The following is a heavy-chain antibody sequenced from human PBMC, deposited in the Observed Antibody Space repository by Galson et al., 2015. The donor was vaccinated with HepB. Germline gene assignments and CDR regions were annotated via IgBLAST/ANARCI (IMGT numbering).Heavy chain of an antibody. CDR3: ATALRPAPDYGGNPSRILDY. D-gene: IGHD4-23*01. J-gene: IGHJ4*02. CDR1: GYTLTELS. Sequence: SVKVSCKVSGYTLTELSMHWVRQAPGKGLEWMGGFDPEDGETIYAQKFQGRVTMTEDTSTDTAYMELSSLRSEDTAVYYCATALRPAPDYGGNPSRILDYWGQGTLVTVSS. V-gene: IGHV1-24*01. CDR2: FDPEDGET.